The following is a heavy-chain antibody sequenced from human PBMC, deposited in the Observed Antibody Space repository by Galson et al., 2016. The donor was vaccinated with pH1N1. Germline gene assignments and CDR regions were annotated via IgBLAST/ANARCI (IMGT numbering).Heavy chain of an antibody. CDR2: ISWNSGSI. J-gene: IGHJ4*02. Sequence: SLRLSCAASGFTFDDYAMHWVRQAPGKGLEWVSGISWNSGSIGYADSVKGRFTISRDNAKNSLYLQMNSLRVEDTAVYYCVRAIGAKSAYWGQGTLVTVSS. CDR3: VRAIGAKSAY. V-gene: IGHV3-9*01. CDR1: GFTFDDYA. D-gene: IGHD4/OR15-4a*01.